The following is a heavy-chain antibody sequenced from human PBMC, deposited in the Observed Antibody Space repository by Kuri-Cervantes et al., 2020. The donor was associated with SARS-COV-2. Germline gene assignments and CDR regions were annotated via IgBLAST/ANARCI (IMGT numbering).Heavy chain of an antibody. D-gene: IGHD2-2*01. CDR3: AREVVVPAAGFDP. CDR2: ISGSGSYI. V-gene: IGHV3-21*01. J-gene: IGHJ5*02. CDR1: GFSLSRYT. Sequence: GESLKISCAASGFSLSRYTMNWVRQAPGKALEWVSSISGSGSYIYYADSVKGRFTISRDNSKNTLYLQMNSLRAEDTAVYYCAREVVVPAAGFDPWGQGTLVTVSS.